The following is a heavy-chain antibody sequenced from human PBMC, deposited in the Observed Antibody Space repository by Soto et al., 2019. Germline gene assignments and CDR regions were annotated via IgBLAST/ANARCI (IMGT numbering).Heavy chain of an antibody. Sequence: QITLKESGPTLVKPTQTLTLTCTFSGFSLSTSGVGVGWIRQPPGKALEWLALIYWDDDKRYSPSLRSRLTINQDTSKNQVVLTMTNMDPVDTATYYCIQSRCGGDCLQSYASHYYYGMDVWGQGTTVTVSS. CDR2: IYWDDDK. D-gene: IGHD2-21*02. CDR1: GFSLSTSGVG. J-gene: IGHJ6*02. CDR3: IQSRCGGDCLQSYASHYYYGMDV. V-gene: IGHV2-5*02.